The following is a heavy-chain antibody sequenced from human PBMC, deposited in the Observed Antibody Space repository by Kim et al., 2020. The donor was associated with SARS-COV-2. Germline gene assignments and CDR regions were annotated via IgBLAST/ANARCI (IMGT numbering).Heavy chain of an antibody. CDR1: GFTFSSYG. D-gene: IGHD3-22*01. J-gene: IGHJ3*02. V-gene: IGHV3-33*06. CDR3: AKEGLNYYDSSGCDAFDI. Sequence: GGSLRLSCAASGFTFSSYGMHWVRQAPGKGLEWVAVIWYDGSNKYYADSVKGRFTISRDNSKNTLYLQMNSLRAEDTAVYYCAKEGLNYYDSSGCDAFDIWGQGTMVTVSS. CDR2: IWYDGSNK.